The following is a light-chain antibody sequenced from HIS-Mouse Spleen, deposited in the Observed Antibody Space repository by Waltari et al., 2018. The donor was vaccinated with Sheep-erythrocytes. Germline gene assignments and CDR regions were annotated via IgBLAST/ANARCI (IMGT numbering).Light chain of an antibody. CDR1: KLGDKY. CDR2: QDS. V-gene: IGLV3-1*01. J-gene: IGLJ3*02. CDR3: QAWDSSTAWV. Sequence: SYELTQPPSVSVSPGQTASITCSGDKLGDKYACWYQQKPGQSPVLVIYQDSKRPSGIPERFPGSNSVNTATLTISGTQAMDEADYYCQAWDSSTAWVFGGGTKLTVL.